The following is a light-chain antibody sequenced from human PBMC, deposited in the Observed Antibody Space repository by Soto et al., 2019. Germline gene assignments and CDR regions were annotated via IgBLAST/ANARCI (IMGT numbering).Light chain of an antibody. CDR2: DAS. CDR3: QQRSNWPAWMT. J-gene: IGKJ2*01. Sequence: EIVLTQSPATLSLSPGERATLSCRASQSVSSYLAWYQQKPGQAPRLLIYDASNRATGIPARFSGSGSGTDFNLAISGLEPEDLAVYYCQQRSNWPAWMTFGRGTKLEIK. V-gene: IGKV3-11*01. CDR1: QSVSSY.